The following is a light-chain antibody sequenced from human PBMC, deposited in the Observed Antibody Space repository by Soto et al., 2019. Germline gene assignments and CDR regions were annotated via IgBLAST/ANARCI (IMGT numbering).Light chain of an antibody. Sequence: DIPMTQSPSTLSASVGDRVTITCRASQHLGDWLAWYQQKPGKAPKLLIYKTSNLETGVPSRFSGSGSGTEFTLTISSLQPDDFASYYCQQYNDNFFTFGPGTKVDIK. CDR2: KTS. CDR1: QHLGDW. CDR3: QQYNDNFFT. J-gene: IGKJ3*01. V-gene: IGKV1-5*03.